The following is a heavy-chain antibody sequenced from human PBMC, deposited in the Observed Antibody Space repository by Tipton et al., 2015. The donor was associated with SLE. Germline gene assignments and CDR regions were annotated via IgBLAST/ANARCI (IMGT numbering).Heavy chain of an antibody. V-gene: IGHV4-61*08. CDR1: GGSISRGGYS. Sequence: LRLSCTVSGGSISRGGYSWSWIRQPPGKGLEWIGEIDHSGSTNYNPSLKSRVTISVDTSKNQFSLKLRSVTAADTAVYYCAREGGYSYGLDYWGQGTLVTVSA. D-gene: IGHD5-18*01. CDR3: AREGGYSYGLDY. CDR2: IDHSGST. J-gene: IGHJ4*02.